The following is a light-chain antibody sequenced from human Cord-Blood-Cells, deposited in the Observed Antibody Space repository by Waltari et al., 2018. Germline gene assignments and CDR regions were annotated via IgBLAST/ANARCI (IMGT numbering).Light chain of an antibody. V-gene: IGKV1-39*01. Sequence: IQMTQSPSSLSASLGDRVTIPCRASQSISSYLNWYQQKPGKAPKLLSYAASSLQSGVPSRFSGSESGTDCTLTISSLQPGDFATYYCQQSYSTTWTFGQGTKVESK. CDR1: QSISSY. CDR3: QQSYSTTWT. J-gene: IGKJ1*01. CDR2: AAS.